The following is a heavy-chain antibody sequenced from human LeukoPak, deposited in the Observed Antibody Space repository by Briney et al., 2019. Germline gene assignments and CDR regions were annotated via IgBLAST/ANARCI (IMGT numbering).Heavy chain of an antibody. CDR3: GILPPGY. D-gene: IGHD2-8*02. CDR1: TSTRLVV. CDR2: IKSDGTSA. V-gene: IGHV3-74*01. Sequence: GSLRLSCAASTSTRLVVMDWVRKAPGKGLVWVARIKSDGTSANYAASVRGRFTISRDNAKNTLYLPMTSLGDEDTAVYYCGILPPGYWGQGTQVTV. J-gene: IGHJ4*02.